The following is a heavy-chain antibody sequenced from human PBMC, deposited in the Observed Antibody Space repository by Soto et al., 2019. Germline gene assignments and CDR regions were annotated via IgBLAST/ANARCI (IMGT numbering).Heavy chain of an antibody. Sequence: QVQLVQSGPEVKKPGASVKVSCKASGYTFRSFGVSWVRQSPGQGPEWMGWISGYNGKTKYAQKVQGRVTMTTDTTTNTAYMELRSLRSDDAAVYYCARDKMIDDFGLGSLDFWDQGTVVTVSA. CDR3: ARDKMIDDFGLGSLDF. CDR1: GYTFRSFG. V-gene: IGHV1-18*04. D-gene: IGHD3-10*01. J-gene: IGHJ4*02. CDR2: ISGYNGKT.